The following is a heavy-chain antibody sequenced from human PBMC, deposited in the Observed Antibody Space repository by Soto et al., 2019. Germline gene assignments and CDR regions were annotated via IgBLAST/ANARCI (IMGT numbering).Heavy chain of an antibody. D-gene: IGHD3-22*01. V-gene: IGHV3-23*01. CDR1: GFTFSGYA. CDR3: AKVGDHYYDSSGYFGSVYYFDY. CDR2: ISGGGVTT. Sequence: GGSLRLSCVASGFTFSGYAMSWVRQAPGKGLEWVSGISGGGVTTAYADSVRGHFTISRDNSKNTLYVQMNSLRAEDTAVYYCAKVGDHYYDSSGYFGSVYYFDYWGLGTLVTVSS. J-gene: IGHJ4*02.